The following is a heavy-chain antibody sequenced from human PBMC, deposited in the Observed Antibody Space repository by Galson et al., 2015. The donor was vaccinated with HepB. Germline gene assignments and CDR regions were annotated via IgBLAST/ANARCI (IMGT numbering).Heavy chain of an antibody. CDR3: ARDTIFGVDFAFDP. Sequence: SLRLSCAASGFNLTLYGMHWIRQAPGKGLEWVAMIWNDGDSKNYADSVKGRFTISRDISKNTLFLQMHSLRAEDTAVYHCARDTIFGVDFAFDPWSQGTLVTVSS. CDR2: IWNDGDSK. CDR1: GFNLTLYG. J-gene: IGHJ5*02. V-gene: IGHV3-33*01. D-gene: IGHD3-3*01.